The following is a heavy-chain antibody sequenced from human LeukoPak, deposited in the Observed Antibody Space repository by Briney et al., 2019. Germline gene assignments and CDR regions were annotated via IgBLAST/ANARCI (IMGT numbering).Heavy chain of an antibody. J-gene: IGHJ5*02. CDR3: ARWRGHPRWFDP. Sequence: GGSLRLSRAASGFTFSNYYMSWIRRAPGKGLEWGSYISSSGSTIYYADSVKGRFTISRNNAKNSLYLQMNSLSAEDTAVYYWARWRGHPRWFDPWGQGTLVTVSS. V-gene: IGHV3-11*01. CDR1: GFTFSNYY. CDR2: ISSSGSTI.